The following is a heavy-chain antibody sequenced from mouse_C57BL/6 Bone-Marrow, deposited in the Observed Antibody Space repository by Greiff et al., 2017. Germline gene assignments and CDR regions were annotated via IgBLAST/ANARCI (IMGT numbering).Heavy chain of an antibody. CDR3: ARHKTVVATDYAMDY. V-gene: IGHV2-6-1*01. CDR1: GFSLTSYG. J-gene: IGHJ4*01. D-gene: IGHD1-1*01. Sequence: QVQLKESGPGLVAPSQSLSITCTVSGFSLTSYGVHWVRQPPGKGLEWLVVIWSDGSTTYNSALKSRLSISKDNSKSQVFLKMNSLQTDDTAMYYCARHKTVVATDYAMDYWGQGTSVTVSS. CDR2: IWSDGST.